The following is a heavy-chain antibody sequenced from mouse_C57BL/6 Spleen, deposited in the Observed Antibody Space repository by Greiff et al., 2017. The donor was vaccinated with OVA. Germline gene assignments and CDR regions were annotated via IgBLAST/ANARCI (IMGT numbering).Heavy chain of an antibody. CDR3: ARSDDYYVYAMDY. CDR1: GYTFTDCE. V-gene: IGHV1-15*01. Sequence: VQLQQSGAELVRPGASVTLSCKASGYTFTDCEMHWVKQTPVHGLEWIGAIDPETGGTAYNQKFKGKAILTADKSSSTAYMELRSLTSEDSAVYYCARSDDYYVYAMDYWGQGTSVTVSS. CDR2: IDPETGGT. J-gene: IGHJ4*01. D-gene: IGHD2-3*01.